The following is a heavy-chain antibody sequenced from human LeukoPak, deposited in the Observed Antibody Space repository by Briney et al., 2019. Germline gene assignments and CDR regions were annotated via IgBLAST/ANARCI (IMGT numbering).Heavy chain of an antibody. CDR2: IYYSGST. Sequence: PSETLSLTCTVSGGSISSYYWNWIRQPPGKGLEWIGYIYYSGSTNYNPSLKSRVTISVDTSKNQFSLKLSSVTAADTAVYYCARHPGSVAVAGTPWFDPWGQGTLVTVSS. CDR3: ARHPGSVAVAGTPWFDP. CDR1: GGSISSYY. D-gene: IGHD6-19*01. J-gene: IGHJ5*02. V-gene: IGHV4-59*01.